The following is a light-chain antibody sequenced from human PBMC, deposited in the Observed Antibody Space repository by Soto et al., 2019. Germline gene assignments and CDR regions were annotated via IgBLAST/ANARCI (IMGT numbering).Light chain of an antibody. J-gene: IGLJ3*02. CDR1: SSNIGRNT. CDR2: SSD. Sequence: QSVLTQPPSASGTPGQRVTISCSGSSSNIGRNTVKWYRQLPGTASKLLIGSSDQRPSGVPDRVSGSQSGTSASLAISGLQYEDEADYICAAWDDSLNAWAFGGGTKVTVL. CDR3: AAWDDSLNAWA. V-gene: IGLV1-44*01.